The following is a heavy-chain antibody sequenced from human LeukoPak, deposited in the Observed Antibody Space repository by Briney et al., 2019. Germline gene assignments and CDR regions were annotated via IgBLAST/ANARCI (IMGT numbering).Heavy chain of an antibody. CDR1: GGTFSSYA. D-gene: IGHD6-13*01. Sequence: ASVKVSCKASGGTFSSYAISWVRQAPGQGLEWMGRIIPILGIANYAQKFQGRVTITADKSTSTAYMELSSLRSEDTAVNYCASTIAAAGGNWFDPWGQGTLVTVSS. V-gene: IGHV1-69*04. J-gene: IGHJ5*02. CDR3: ASTIAAAGGNWFDP. CDR2: IIPILGIA.